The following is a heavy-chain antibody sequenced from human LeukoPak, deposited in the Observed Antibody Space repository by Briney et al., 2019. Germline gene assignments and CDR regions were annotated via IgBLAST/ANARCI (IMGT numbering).Heavy chain of an antibody. CDR2: IYSGGST. Sequence: GGSLRLSCAASGFTVSSNYMSWVRQAPGKGLEWVSVIYSGGSTYYADSVKGRFTISRDNSKNTLYLQMNSLRAEDTVVYYCAREGYCSGGSCYYYGMDVWGQGTTVTVSS. CDR3: AREGYCSGGSCYYYGMDV. D-gene: IGHD2-15*01. CDR1: GFTVSSNY. V-gene: IGHV3-66*01. J-gene: IGHJ6*02.